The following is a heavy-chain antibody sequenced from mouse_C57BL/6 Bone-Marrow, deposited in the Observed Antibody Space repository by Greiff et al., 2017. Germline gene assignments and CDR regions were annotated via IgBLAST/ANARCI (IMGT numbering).Heavy chain of an antibody. CDR2: IDPENGDT. J-gene: IGHJ3*01. D-gene: IGHD1-1*01. Sequence: EVKLMESGAELVRPGASVKLSCTASGFNIKDDYMHWVKQRPEQGLEWIGWIDPENGDTEYASKFQGKATITADTSSNTAYLQLGSLTSEDTAVYYCTGVLLRYWFAYWGQGTLVTVSA. V-gene: IGHV14-4*01. CDR3: TGVLLRYWFAY. CDR1: GFNIKDDY.